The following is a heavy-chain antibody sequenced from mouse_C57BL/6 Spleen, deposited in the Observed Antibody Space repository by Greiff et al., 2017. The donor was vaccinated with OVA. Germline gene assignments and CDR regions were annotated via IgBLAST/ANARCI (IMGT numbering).Heavy chain of an antibody. Sequence: VLLVESEAELVKPGASVKLSCKVSGYTFTGHCIEWVKQRPEQGLEWIGDILPGGGSTKYNEKFKGKATLTADKSSNTAYMQLNSLTTEDSAIYYCARSYASSYVPSLAYWGQGTPVTVSA. CDR3: ARSYASSYVPSLAY. CDR2: ILPGGGST. D-gene: IGHD1-1*01. J-gene: IGHJ3*01. CDR1: GYTFTGHC. V-gene: IGHV1-9*01.